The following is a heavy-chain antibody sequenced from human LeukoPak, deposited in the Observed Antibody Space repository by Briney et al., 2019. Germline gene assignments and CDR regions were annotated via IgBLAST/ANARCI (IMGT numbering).Heavy chain of an antibody. J-gene: IGHJ4*02. D-gene: IGHD3-10*01. V-gene: IGHV3-23*01. CDR3: AKDPLWFGNGYFDS. Sequence: GGSLRLSCAASGFTVSSNYMSWVRQAPGKGLEWVSSISGTGHTINYADSVKGRFTISRDNSRNTLFLQMNSLRAEGTAVYYCAKDPLWFGNGYFDSWGQGTLVTVSS. CDR2: ISGTGHTI. CDR1: GFTVSSNY.